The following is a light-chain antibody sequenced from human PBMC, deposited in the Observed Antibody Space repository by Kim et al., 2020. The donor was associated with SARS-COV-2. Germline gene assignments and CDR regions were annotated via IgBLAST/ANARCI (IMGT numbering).Light chain of an antibody. CDR1: ALPKQY. CDR2: KDS. CDR3: QSADSSGTHVV. Sequence: SYELTQPPSVSVSPGQTARITCSGDALPKQYAYWYQQKPGQAPVLVIYKDSERPSGIPERFSGSSSGTTVTLTISGVEAGDEADYYCQSADSSGTHVVFGGGTQLTVL. V-gene: IGLV3-25*03. J-gene: IGLJ2*01.